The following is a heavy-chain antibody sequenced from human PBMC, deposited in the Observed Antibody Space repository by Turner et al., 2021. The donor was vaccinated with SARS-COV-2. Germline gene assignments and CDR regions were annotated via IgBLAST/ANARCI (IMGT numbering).Heavy chain of an antibody. V-gene: IGHV3-66*01. D-gene: IGHD1-26*01. CDR1: GFTVSSNY. CDR3: ATDLKGGRGP. CDR2: IYSGGST. J-gene: IGHJ5*02. Sequence: EVQLVESGGGFVQPGGSLSLSCAAPGFTVSSNYMSWVRQAQGKGLEWVSVIYSGGSTYYADSVKGGFTISRDNSKNTLYLQMNSLRAEDTAVYYCATDLKGGRGPWGQGTLVTVSS.